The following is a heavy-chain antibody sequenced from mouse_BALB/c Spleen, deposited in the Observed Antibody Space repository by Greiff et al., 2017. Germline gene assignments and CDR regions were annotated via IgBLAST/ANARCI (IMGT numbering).Heavy chain of an antibody. V-gene: IGHV1-31*01. Sequence: VQLKQSGPELVKPGASVKISCKASGYSFTGYYMHWVKQSHVKSLEWIGRINPYNGATSYNQNFKDKASLTVDKSSSTAYMELHSLTSEDSAVYYCARPGDYDEGAWFAYWGQGTLVTVSA. CDR3: ARPGDYDEGAWFAY. D-gene: IGHD2-4*01. CDR1: GYSFTGYY. CDR2: INPYNGAT. J-gene: IGHJ3*01.